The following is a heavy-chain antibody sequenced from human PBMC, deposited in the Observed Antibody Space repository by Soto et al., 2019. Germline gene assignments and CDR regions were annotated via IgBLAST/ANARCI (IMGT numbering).Heavy chain of an antibody. D-gene: IGHD3-22*01. J-gene: IGHJ6*02. Sequence: QVRLVESGGGVVQPGKALRLSCAASGFTFNIHDMHWVRQAPGKGLEWVGVIRYDGTFQYSAESVKGRFTISRDNPKNTLYLQMNTLRPEDTGVYYCARDAVSYFYDSSGIRAYGMGVWGQGTTVTVAS. CDR1: GFTFNIHD. CDR3: ARDAVSYFYDSSGIRAYGMGV. CDR2: IRYDGTFQ. V-gene: IGHV3-33*01.